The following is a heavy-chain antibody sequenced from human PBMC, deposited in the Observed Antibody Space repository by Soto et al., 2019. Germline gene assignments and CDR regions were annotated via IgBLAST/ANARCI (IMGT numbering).Heavy chain of an antibody. CDR2: ISGNGGAT. CDR1: GFTFSSYG. V-gene: IGHV3-23*01. J-gene: IGHJ4*02. CDR3: VKVRTLTTKNFDS. Sequence: PGGSLRLSCAASGFTFSSYGMSWVRQAPGKGLEWVSMISGNGGATFYADSAKGRFTISRDNSKNTLFLQMNSLRAEDTAMYYCVKVRTLTTKNFDSWGQGTLVTVSS. D-gene: IGHD1-1*01.